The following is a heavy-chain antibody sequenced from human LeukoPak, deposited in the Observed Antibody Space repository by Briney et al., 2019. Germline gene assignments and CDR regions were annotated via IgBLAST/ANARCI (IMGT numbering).Heavy chain of an antibody. CDR3: ARAGMRLGSAWGDYFDY. Sequence: GASVKVSCKASGGTFSSYAISWVRQAPGQGLEWMGRIIPIFGTANYAQKFQGRVTITTDESTSTAYMELSSLRSEDTAVYYCARAGMRLGSAWGDYFDYWGQGTLVTVSS. CDR1: GGTFSSYA. V-gene: IGHV1-69*05. J-gene: IGHJ4*02. CDR2: IIPIFGTA. D-gene: IGHD3-16*01.